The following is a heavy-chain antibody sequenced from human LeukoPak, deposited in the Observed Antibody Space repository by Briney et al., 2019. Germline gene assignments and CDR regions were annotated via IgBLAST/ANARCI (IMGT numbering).Heavy chain of an antibody. Sequence: SVKASCKASGGTFSSYAISWVRQAPGQGLEWMGGIIPIFGTANYAQKFQGRVTITADESTSTAYMELSSLRSEDTAVYYCASTVGRWLQLGDYWGQGTLVTVSS. CDR1: GGTFSSYA. CDR2: IIPIFGTA. J-gene: IGHJ4*02. D-gene: IGHD5-24*01. V-gene: IGHV1-69*13. CDR3: ASTVGRWLQLGDY.